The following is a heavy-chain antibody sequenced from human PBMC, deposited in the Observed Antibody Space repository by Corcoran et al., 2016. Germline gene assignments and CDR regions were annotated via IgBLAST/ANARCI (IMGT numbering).Heavy chain of an antibody. J-gene: IGHJ6*02. Sequence: EVQLVESGGGLVKPGGSLRLSCAASGFTFSSYSMNWVRQAPGKGLEWVSSISSSSSYIYYAESVKGRFTSSRDNAKNSLYLQMNRLRAEDTAVYYCASLLERWYCSSTSCQGGTYYYYGMDVWGQGTTVTVSS. CDR3: ASLLERWYCSSTSCQGGTYYYYGMDV. V-gene: IGHV3-21*01. CDR2: ISSSSSYI. CDR1: GFTFSSYS. D-gene: IGHD2-2*01.